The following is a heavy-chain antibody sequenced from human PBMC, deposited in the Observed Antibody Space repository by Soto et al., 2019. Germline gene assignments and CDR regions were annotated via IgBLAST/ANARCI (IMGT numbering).Heavy chain of an antibody. D-gene: IGHD2-2*01. CDR3: ARPYCSSTSCYGDGYYFDY. V-gene: IGHV5-51*01. CDR1: GYSFTSYW. CDR2: IYPGDSDT. Sequence: GESLKISCKGSGYSFTSYWIGWVRQMPGKGLEWMGIIYPGDSDTRYSPSFQGQVTISAGKSISTAYLQWSSLKASDTAMYYCARPYCSSTSCYGDGYYFDYWGQGTLVTVSS. J-gene: IGHJ4*02.